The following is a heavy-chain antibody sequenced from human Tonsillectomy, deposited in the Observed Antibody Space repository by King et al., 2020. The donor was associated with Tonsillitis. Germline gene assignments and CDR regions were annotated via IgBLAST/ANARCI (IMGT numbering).Heavy chain of an antibody. Sequence: VQLVESGGGLVKPGGSLRLSCAASGFTFSSYSMNWVRQAPGKGLEWVSSISSSSSYIYYADSVKGRFTISRDNAKNSLYLQMNSLRAEDTAVYYWARAHILTGYWIGHFDYWGQGTLVTVSS. CDR1: GFTFSSYS. V-gene: IGHV3-21*01. D-gene: IGHD3-9*01. CDR3: ARAHILTGYWIGHFDY. J-gene: IGHJ4*02. CDR2: ISSSSSYI.